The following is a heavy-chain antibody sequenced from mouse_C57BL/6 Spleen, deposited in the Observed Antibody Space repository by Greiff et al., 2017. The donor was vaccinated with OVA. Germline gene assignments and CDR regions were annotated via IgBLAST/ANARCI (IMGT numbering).Heavy chain of an antibody. J-gene: IGHJ2*01. V-gene: IGHV5-16*01. CDR3: ASEWGYGDYFDY. Sequence: EVKLVESEGGLVQPGRSMKLSCTASGFTFSDYYMAWVRQVPEKGLEWVANINYDGSSTYYLDSLKSRFIISRDNAKNILYLQMSSLKSEDTATYYCASEWGYGDYFDYWGQGTTLTVSS. D-gene: IGHD2-2*01. CDR1: GFTFSDYY. CDR2: INYDGSST.